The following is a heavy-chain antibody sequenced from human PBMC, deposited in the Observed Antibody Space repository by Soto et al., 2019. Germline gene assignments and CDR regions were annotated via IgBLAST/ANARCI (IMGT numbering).Heavy chain of an antibody. CDR1: GYTFSKYV. Sequence: QVQLVQSATEVKKPGASVEVPCKISGYTFSKYVISWVRQAPGQGLEWMGWIRADNGRTNYAQQFHGRVTMTTDSSTSTVFLEGRSLRADDTAIYDCARDDYADGGEDYWGQGTLVVVSS. CDR3: ARDDYADGGEDY. V-gene: IGHV1-18*01. CDR2: IRADNGRT. D-gene: IGHD4-17*01. J-gene: IGHJ4*02.